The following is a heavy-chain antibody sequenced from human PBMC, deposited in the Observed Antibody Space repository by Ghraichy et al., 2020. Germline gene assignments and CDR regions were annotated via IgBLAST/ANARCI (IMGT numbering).Heavy chain of an antibody. CDR3: ATSSGWYGAFDP. CDR2: INHSGST. J-gene: IGHJ5*02. Sequence: SETLSLTCAVYGGSFSGYYWSWIRQPPGKGLEWIGEINHSGSTNYNPSLKSRVTISVDTSKNQFSLKLSSVTAADTAVYYCATSSGWYGAFDPWGQGTLVTVSS. V-gene: IGHV4-34*01. D-gene: IGHD6-19*01. CDR1: GGSFSGYY.